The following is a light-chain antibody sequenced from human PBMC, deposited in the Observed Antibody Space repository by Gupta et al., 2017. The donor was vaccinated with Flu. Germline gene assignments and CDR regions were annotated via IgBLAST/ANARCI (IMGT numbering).Light chain of an antibody. Sequence: TSSDVGGYNYLCWYQQHPGKAPRLIIYDVRRRPSGVPNRFSGSKSGSTASLTISGLQAEDEADYYCCSYAGSYTLMFGGGTKLTAL. V-gene: IGLV2-11*03. CDR3: CSYAGSYTLM. J-gene: IGLJ3*02. CDR2: DVR. CDR1: SSDVGGYNY.